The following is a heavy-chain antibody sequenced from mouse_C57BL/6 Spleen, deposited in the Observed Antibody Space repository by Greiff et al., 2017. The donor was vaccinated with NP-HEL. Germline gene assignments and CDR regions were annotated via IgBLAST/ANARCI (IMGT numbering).Heavy chain of an antibody. Sequence: EVQLQQSGPVLVKPGASVKMSCKASGYTFTDYYMNWVKQSHGKSLEWIGVINPYNGGTSYNQKFKGKATLTVDKSSSTAYMELNSLTSEDSAVYYCASLYSNYVGYAMDYWGQGTSVTVSS. CDR3: ASLYSNYVGYAMDY. D-gene: IGHD2-5*01. CDR2: INPYNGGT. CDR1: GYTFTDYY. J-gene: IGHJ4*01. V-gene: IGHV1-19*01.